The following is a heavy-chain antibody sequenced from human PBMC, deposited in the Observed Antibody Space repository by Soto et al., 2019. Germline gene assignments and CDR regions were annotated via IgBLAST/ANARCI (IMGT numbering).Heavy chain of an antibody. CDR3: AKSAPMDAGDKYYYDF. CDR2: IIPFFGTA. D-gene: IGHD4-17*01. J-gene: IGHJ4*02. CDR1: GGTFSTFG. Sequence: SVKVSCKASGGTFSTFGISWVRQAPGQGLEWMGGIIPFFGTARYSQKFEDRITITADESTNTVYTDLRSLTSEDTAIYYCAKSAPMDAGDKYYYDFWGQGALVTVSS. V-gene: IGHV1-69*13.